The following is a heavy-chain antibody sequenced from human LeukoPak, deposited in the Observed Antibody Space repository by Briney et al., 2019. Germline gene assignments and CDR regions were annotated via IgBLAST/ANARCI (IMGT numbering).Heavy chain of an antibody. CDR3: ARIERSSYSLGFDY. D-gene: IGHD6-6*01. V-gene: IGHV4-31*03. CDR1: GGSISSGGYY. J-gene: IGHJ4*02. CDR2: IYYSGTS. Sequence: SQTLSLTCTVSGGSISSGGYYWSWIRQHPGKGLEWIGHIYYSGTSFYNPSLTSRVTISVDTSKNQFSLKLTSVNDADTAVYYCARIERSSYSLGFDYWGQGILVTVSS.